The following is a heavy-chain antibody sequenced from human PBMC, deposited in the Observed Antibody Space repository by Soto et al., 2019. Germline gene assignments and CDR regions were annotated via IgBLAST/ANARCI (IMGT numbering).Heavy chain of an antibody. CDR2: IYPGDSDT. CDR1: GYSFTSYW. CDR3: ARPTRYGSGSYRLEAFDI. J-gene: IGHJ3*02. D-gene: IGHD3-10*01. V-gene: IGHV5-51*01. Sequence: GESLKISCKGSGYSFTSYWIGWVRQMPGKGLEWMGIIYPGDSDTRYSPSFQGQVTISADKSISTAYLQWSSLKASDTAMYYCARPTRYGSGSYRLEAFDIWGQGTMVTVSS.